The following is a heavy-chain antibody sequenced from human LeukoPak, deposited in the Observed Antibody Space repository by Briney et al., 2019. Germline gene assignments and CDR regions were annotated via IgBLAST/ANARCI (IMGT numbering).Heavy chain of an antibody. V-gene: IGHV3-30-3*01. CDR1: GLTFSSYA. Sequence: GGSLRLSCAASGLTFSSYAMHWVRQAPGKGLEWVAVISYDGGSKYYADSVKGRFTISRENSKKMMHLQMNSLRAEDTAVYYCAREYDFWSGGYWGQGTLVTVSS. D-gene: IGHD3-3*01. J-gene: IGHJ4*02. CDR3: AREYDFWSGGY. CDR2: ISYDGGSK.